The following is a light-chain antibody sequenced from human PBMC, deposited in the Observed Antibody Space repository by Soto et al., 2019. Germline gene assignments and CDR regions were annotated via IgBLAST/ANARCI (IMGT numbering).Light chain of an antibody. CDR1: SSDVGGYDY. CDR2: EVS. Sequence: QSALTQPASVSGSPGQSITISCTGTSSDVGGYDYVSWYQQEPGKAPKLVIYEVSNRPSGVSNRFSGSKSGNTASLTISGLQAEDEADYYCLSYTSTNTRVFGGGTQLTV. V-gene: IGLV2-14*01. CDR3: LSYTSTNTRV. J-gene: IGLJ3*02.